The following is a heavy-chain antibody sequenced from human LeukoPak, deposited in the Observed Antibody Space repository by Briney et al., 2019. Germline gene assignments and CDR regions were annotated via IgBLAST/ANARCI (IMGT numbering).Heavy chain of an antibody. CDR1: GGSISSYY. V-gene: IGHV4-59*01. J-gene: IGHJ4*02. CDR3: ATLLWFGELFY. Sequence: SETLSLTCTVSGGSISSYYWSWIRQPPGKGLEWIGYIYYSGSTNYNPSLKSRVTISVDTSKNQFSLKLSSVTAADTAVYYCATLLWFGELFYWGQGTLVTVSS. CDR2: IYYSGST. D-gene: IGHD3-10*01.